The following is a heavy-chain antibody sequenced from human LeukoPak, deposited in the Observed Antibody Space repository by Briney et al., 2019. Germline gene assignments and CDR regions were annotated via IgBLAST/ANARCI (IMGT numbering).Heavy chain of an antibody. Sequence: GGSLRLSCAASGFTVSSKYMTWVRQAPGKGLEWVSAIYSGGSTYYADSVRGRFTTSRDNSKNMVYLQMRSLRAEDTAVYYCVRDRSASSSDYYALGYWGQGTLVTVSS. D-gene: IGHD3-22*01. J-gene: IGHJ4*02. CDR1: GFTVSSKY. CDR3: VRDRSASSSDYYALGY. CDR2: IYSGGST. V-gene: IGHV3-66*01.